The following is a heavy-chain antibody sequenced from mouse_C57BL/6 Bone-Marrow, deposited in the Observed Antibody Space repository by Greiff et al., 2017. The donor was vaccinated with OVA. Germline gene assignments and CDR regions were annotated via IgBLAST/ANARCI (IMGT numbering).Heavy chain of an antibody. CDR3: ARVPNWDVHWSFDV. CDR2: VRNKANGYTT. J-gene: IGHJ1*03. Sequence: EVQVVESGGGLVQPGGSLSLSCAASGFTFTDYYLTWVRQPPGKALEWLGFVRNKANGYTTEFSASVKGRFTISRDNSQSILYLQMNALGAEDSATYYCARVPNWDVHWSFDVWGTGTTVTVSS. V-gene: IGHV7-3*01. D-gene: IGHD4-1*01. CDR1: GFTFTDYY.